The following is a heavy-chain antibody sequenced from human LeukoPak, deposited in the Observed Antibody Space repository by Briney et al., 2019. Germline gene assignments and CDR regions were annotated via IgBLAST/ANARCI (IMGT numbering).Heavy chain of an antibody. CDR3: ARHEGLARPFDY. J-gene: IGHJ4*02. CDR2: IYSTGST. D-gene: IGHD6-19*01. Sequence: SETLSLTCSVSGSSISNYYWSWIRQSPGKGLEWIGYIYSTGSTDYNPSLKSRVTVSVETSKNQFSLRLSSVTAADTAVYFCARHEGLARPFDYWGQGTLVPVSS. V-gene: IGHV4-59*08. CDR1: GSSISNYY.